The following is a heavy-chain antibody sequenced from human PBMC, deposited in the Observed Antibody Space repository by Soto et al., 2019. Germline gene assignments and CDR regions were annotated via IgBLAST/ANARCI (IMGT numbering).Heavy chain of an antibody. D-gene: IGHD2-8*01. CDR1: GYSFTDYH. CDR3: ARGHSTDCSNGVCSFFYNHEMDV. Sequence: GASVKVSCKASGYSFTDYHIHWVRQAPGQGLEWLGRINPKSGGTSTAQKFQGWVTMTRDRSISTVYMELTRLRSDDTAVYFCARGHSTDCSNGVCSFFYNHEMDVWGQGITVTVS. V-gene: IGHV1-2*04. J-gene: IGHJ6*02. CDR2: INPKSGGT.